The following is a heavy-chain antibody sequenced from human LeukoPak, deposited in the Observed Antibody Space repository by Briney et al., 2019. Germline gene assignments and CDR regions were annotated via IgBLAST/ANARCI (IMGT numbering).Heavy chain of an antibody. V-gene: IGHV3-48*03. Sequence: GGSLRLSCAASGFTFSSYEMNWVRRAPGKRLEWVSYISSSGSTIYYADSVKGRFTISRDSAKNSLYLQMNSLRAEDTAVYYCARDTYGSGSYGYYYMDVWGKGTTVTVSS. CDR3: ARDTYGSGSYGYYYMDV. J-gene: IGHJ6*03. D-gene: IGHD3-10*01. CDR2: ISSSGSTI. CDR1: GFTFSSYE.